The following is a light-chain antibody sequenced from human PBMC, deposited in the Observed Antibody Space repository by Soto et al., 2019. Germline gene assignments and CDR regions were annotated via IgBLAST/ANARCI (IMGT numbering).Light chain of an antibody. CDR2: AAS. CDR3: QHYNSYSEA. Sequence: AIRMTQSPSSLSASTGDRVTITCRASQGISSYLAWYQQKPGKAPKLLIYAASTLQSGVPSRFSGSGSGTDFTLTISCLQPDDFATYYCQHYNSYSEAFGQGTKV. J-gene: IGKJ1*01. V-gene: IGKV1-8*01. CDR1: QGISSY.